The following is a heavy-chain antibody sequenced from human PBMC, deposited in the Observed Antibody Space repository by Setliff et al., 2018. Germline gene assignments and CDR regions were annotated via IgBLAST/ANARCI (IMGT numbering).Heavy chain of an antibody. CDR2: INPHNEGT. V-gene: IGHV1-2*02. D-gene: IGHD2-2*01. CDR1: GYGFIDYY. J-gene: IGHJ4*02. Sequence: GASVKVSCKSSGYGFIDYYIHWVRQAPGQGLEWMGWINPHNEGTTFAQKFQDRVTATTDTSITTAYLKLSGLTSDDTAVYYCSRGRRGSTWTSDSWGQGTQVTVSS. CDR3: SRGRRGSTWTSDS.